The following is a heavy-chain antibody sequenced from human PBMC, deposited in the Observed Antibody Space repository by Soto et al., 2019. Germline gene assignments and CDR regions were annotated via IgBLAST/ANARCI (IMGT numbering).Heavy chain of an antibody. CDR1: DGAISSYY. CDR2: IYYSGNT. Sequence: QVQLQESGPGLVKPSETLSLTCTVSDGAISSYYWSWIRQPPGKGLEWIGYIYYSGNTKYNPSLKSRVTISLDTSKNQFSLNLSSVTAADTAVYYCARGPRYSDSSRFDYWGQGTLVTVSS. D-gene: IGHD5-12*01. V-gene: IGHV4-59*01. J-gene: IGHJ4*02. CDR3: ARGPRYSDSSRFDY.